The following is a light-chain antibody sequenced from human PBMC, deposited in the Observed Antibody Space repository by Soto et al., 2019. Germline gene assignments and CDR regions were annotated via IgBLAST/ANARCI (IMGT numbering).Light chain of an antibody. V-gene: IGKV1-39*01. CDR1: QSISTY. Sequence: DIQMTQSPSSLSASVGNRVTITCRASQSISTYLNWYQKKPGKAPNLLTYDASRLQSGVPSRFSGSGGGTDFTLSISSVQPEDFATYFCQQSYMDPITFGQGTRLEIK. CDR2: DAS. J-gene: IGKJ5*01. CDR3: QQSYMDPIT.